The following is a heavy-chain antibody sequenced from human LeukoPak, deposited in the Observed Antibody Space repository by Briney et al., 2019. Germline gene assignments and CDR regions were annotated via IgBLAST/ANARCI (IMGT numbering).Heavy chain of an antibody. Sequence: GGSLRLSCAASGFTFSSYGMHWVRQAPGKGLEWVAVISYDGSNKYYADSVKGRFTISRDNYKNTLYLQMNSLRAEDTAVYYCAKDAEQWLLTGPYDYWGQGALVTVSS. CDR3: AKDAEQWLLTGPYDY. J-gene: IGHJ4*02. V-gene: IGHV3-30*18. D-gene: IGHD6-19*01. CDR1: GFTFSSYG. CDR2: ISYDGSNK.